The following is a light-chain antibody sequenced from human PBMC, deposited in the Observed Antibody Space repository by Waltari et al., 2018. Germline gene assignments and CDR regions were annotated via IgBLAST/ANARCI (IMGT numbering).Light chain of an antibody. Sequence: EIVLTQSPATLSSSPGDRATLSCRASQNVNRFLAWYQQKRGQAPRLLIYDASKRATGIPDRISGSGSGTDFTLTISSLEPEDFAIYYCQQRGNLPETFGRGTRVEMK. CDR1: QNVNRF. CDR3: QQRGNLPET. V-gene: IGKV3-11*01. J-gene: IGKJ2*01. CDR2: DAS.